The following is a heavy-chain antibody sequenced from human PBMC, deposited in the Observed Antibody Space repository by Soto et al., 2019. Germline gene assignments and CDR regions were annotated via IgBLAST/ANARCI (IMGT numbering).Heavy chain of an antibody. CDR3: ARKGVHSWYLSDYYFDS. CDR2: ISYDGSNK. J-gene: IGHJ4*02. CDR1: GVTFSSYA. Sequence: GGSARLSCAASGVTFSSYAMHWVRQAPGKGMEWVAVISYDGSNKYYADSVKGRFTISRDNSKNTLYLQMNSLRAEDTAVYYCARKGVHSWYLSDYYFDSWGQGTLVTVSS. V-gene: IGHV3-30-3*01. D-gene: IGHD6-13*01.